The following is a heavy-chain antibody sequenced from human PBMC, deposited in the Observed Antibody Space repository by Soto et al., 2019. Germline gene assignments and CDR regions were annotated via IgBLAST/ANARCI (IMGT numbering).Heavy chain of an antibody. Sequence: GESLRLSCAASGFTFSSYGMHWVRQAPGKGLEWVAVISYDGSNKYYADSVKGRFTISRDNSKNTLYLQMNSLRAEDTAVYYCAKGGKGTAMVDHYYYGMDVWGQGTTVTVSS. V-gene: IGHV3-30*18. J-gene: IGHJ6*02. CDR1: GFTFSSYG. D-gene: IGHD5-18*01. CDR3: AKGGKGTAMVDHYYYGMDV. CDR2: ISYDGSNK.